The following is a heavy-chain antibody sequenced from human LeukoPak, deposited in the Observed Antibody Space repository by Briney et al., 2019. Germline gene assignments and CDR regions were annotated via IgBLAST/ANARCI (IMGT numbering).Heavy chain of an antibody. Sequence: GGSLRLSCAASGFTFSSYSMNWVRQATGKGLEWVSSISSSSSYIYYADSVKGRFTISRDSAKNSLYLQMNSLRAEDTAVYYCARDGLNTAMVLYWGQGTLVTVSS. J-gene: IGHJ4*02. CDR1: GFTFSSYS. D-gene: IGHD5-18*01. V-gene: IGHV3-21*01. CDR3: ARDGLNTAMVLY. CDR2: ISSSSSYI.